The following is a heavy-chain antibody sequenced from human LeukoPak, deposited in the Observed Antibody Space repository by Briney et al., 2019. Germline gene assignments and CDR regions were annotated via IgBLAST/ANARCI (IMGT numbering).Heavy chain of an antibody. Sequence: GGSLRLSCAASGFTFSSYAMSWVRQAPGKGLEWVSAISGSGGSTYYADSAKGRFTISRDNSKNTLYLQMNSLRAEDTAVYYCATDPGYSSGETIDYWGQGTLVTVSS. J-gene: IGHJ4*02. CDR2: ISGSGGST. D-gene: IGHD6-19*01. CDR3: ATDPGYSSGETIDY. CDR1: GFTFSSYA. V-gene: IGHV3-23*01.